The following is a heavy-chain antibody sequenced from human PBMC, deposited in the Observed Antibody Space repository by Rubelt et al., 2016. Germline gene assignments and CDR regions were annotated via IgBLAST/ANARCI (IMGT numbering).Heavy chain of an antibody. CDR3: ARRGVSGYVDS. CDR2: IHYSGST. D-gene: IGHD3-10*01. Sequence: QLQLQESGPGLVKPSETLSLTCTVSGGSISSSSYYWSWIRQPPGKGPEWIGYIHYSGSTNYNPSLKSRVTILVNTSKNQISLMLSSVTAADTAVYYCARRGVSGYVDSWGQGTLVTVSS. CDR1: GGSISSSSYY. J-gene: IGHJ4*02. V-gene: IGHV4-61*05.